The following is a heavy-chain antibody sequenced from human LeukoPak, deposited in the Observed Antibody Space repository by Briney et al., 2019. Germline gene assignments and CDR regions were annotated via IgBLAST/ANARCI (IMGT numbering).Heavy chain of an antibody. V-gene: IGHV3-74*01. D-gene: IGHD3-10*01. CDR3: ARGGVLWPAGFDY. Sequence: GGSLRLSCVASGFTFSSYWMHWVRQAPGKGQVWVSRINSDGSFTSCADSVKGRFTISRDNAKNTLYLQMNRLRAEDTAVYYCARGGVLWPAGFDYWGQGTLVTVSS. CDR1: GFTFSSYW. J-gene: IGHJ4*02. CDR2: INSDGSFT.